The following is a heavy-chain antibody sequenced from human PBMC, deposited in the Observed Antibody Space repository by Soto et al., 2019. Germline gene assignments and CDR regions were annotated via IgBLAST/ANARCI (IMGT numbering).Heavy chain of an antibody. V-gene: IGHV3-23*01. CDR1: GFTFSSYA. CDR3: ANNPTDYGDYGVDY. CDR2: ISGSGGST. Sequence: PGGSLRLSCAASGFTFSSYAMSWVRQAPGKGLEWVSAISGSGGSTYYADSVKGRFTISRDNSKNTLYLQMNSLRAEDTAVYYCANNPTDYGDYGVDYWGQGTLVTVSS. D-gene: IGHD4-17*01. J-gene: IGHJ4*02.